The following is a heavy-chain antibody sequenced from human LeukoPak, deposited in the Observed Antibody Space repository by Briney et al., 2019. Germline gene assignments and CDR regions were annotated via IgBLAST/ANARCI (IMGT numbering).Heavy chain of an antibody. CDR3: ARHIYSSGWFRGTYYYYGMDV. CDR2: IYNSGST. Sequence: SETLSLTCTVSGGSISSTSYYWGWIRQPPGKGLEWIGSIYNSGSTYYNPSLKSRITISVDTSKNQFSLKLSSVTAADTALYYCARHIYSSGWFRGTYYYYGMDVWGQGTTVTVFS. D-gene: IGHD6-19*01. J-gene: IGHJ6*02. V-gene: IGHV4-39*01. CDR1: GGSISSTSYY.